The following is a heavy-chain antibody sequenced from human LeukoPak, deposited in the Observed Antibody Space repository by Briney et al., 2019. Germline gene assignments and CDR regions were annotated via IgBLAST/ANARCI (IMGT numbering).Heavy chain of an antibody. J-gene: IGHJ6*02. CDR2: VGRSVANT. Sequence: GGSLRLSCAASGFTFSSYPMRWVRQAPGKGLEWLSTVGRSVANTYYPDSVRGRFTISRDNSKNTIYLQMSSLRADDTAVYYCTKCLRASGGPIDVWGQGTTVIVSS. V-gene: IGHV3-23*01. D-gene: IGHD2-15*01. CDR1: GFTFSSYP. CDR3: TKCLRASGGPIDV.